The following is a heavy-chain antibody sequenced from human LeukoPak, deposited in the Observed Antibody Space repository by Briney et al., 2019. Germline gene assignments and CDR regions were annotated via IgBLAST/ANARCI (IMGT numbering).Heavy chain of an antibody. CDR1: GGSVSSSTYY. Sequence: PPETLSLTCTVSGGSVSSSTYYWSWIRQPPGKGLEWIGYIYYSGRTKYNPSLKGRVTISEDTSKNQYSLKLSSVTAADTAVYYCARADYGSGSPRFDYWGQGTLVTVSS. CDR3: ARADYGSGSPRFDY. D-gene: IGHD3-10*01. V-gene: IGHV4-61*01. CDR2: IYYSGRT. J-gene: IGHJ4*02.